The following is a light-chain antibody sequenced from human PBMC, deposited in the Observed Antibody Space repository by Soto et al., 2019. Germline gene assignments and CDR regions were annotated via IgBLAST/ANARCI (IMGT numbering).Light chain of an antibody. CDR3: CSYAGTFTFDYV. CDR2: DVT. V-gene: IGLV2-11*01. CDR1: SSDVGGYNY. J-gene: IGLJ1*01. Sequence: QSALTQPRSVSASPGQSVTISCTGTSSDVGGYNYVSWYQQHPGKAPKLIIFDVTKRPSGVPDRFSGSKSGNTASLTISGLQAEDEADYFCCSYAGTFTFDYVFGAGTKLTVL.